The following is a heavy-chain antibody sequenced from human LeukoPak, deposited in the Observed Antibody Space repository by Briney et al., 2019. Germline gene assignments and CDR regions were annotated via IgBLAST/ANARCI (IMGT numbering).Heavy chain of an antibody. Sequence: GASVKVPCKASGYTFTSYDINWVRQATGQGLEWMGWMNPNSGNTGYAQKFQGRVTMTRNTSISTAYMELSSLRSEDTAVYYCARLMKSGGRPPWFDPWGQGTLVTVSS. V-gene: IGHV1-8*01. CDR3: ARLMKSGGRPPWFDP. CDR1: GYTFTSYD. D-gene: IGHD2-15*01. J-gene: IGHJ5*02. CDR2: MNPNSGNT.